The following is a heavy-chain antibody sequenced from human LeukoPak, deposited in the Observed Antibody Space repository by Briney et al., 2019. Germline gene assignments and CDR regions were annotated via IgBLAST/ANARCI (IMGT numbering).Heavy chain of an antibody. J-gene: IGHJ4*02. CDR3: AKPPYGRDVYNYFDY. CDR2: ISGSGGST. Sequence: GGSLRLSCAGSGFTFRIYAMSWVRQAPGKGLEWVSAISGSGGSTYYADSVKGRFTISRDNSKNTLYLQMNSLRVEDTAVYYCAKPPYGRDVYNYFDYWGQGILVTVSS. V-gene: IGHV3-23*01. D-gene: IGHD5-24*01. CDR1: GFTFRIYA.